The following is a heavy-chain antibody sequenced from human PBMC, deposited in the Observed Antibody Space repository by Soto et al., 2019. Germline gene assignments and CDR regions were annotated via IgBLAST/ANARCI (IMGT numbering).Heavy chain of an antibody. CDR2: IKQDGSEK. CDR1: GFTFSSYW. J-gene: IGHJ6*03. Sequence: GGSLRLSCAASGFTFSSYWMSWVRQAPGKGLEWVANIKQDGSEKYYVDSVKGRFTISRDNAKNSLYLQMNSLRAEDTAVYYCARDNRDSSSLYYYYYMDVWGKGTTVTVSS. CDR3: ARDNRDSSSLYYYYYMDV. V-gene: IGHV3-7*03. D-gene: IGHD6-13*01.